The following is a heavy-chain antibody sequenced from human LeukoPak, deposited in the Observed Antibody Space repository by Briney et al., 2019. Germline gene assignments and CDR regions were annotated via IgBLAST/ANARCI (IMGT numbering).Heavy chain of an antibody. V-gene: IGHV3-23*01. D-gene: IGHD6-13*01. Sequence: GSLRLSCAASEFTFSSYVLTWVRQAPGKGLEWVSAISGSDGSTYYADSVKGRFTISRDNSKNTLYLQMSSLRAEDTAVYYCAKILESIAAAGLDYWGQGTLVTVSS. J-gene: IGHJ4*02. CDR2: ISGSDGST. CDR3: AKILESIAAAGLDY. CDR1: EFTFSSYV.